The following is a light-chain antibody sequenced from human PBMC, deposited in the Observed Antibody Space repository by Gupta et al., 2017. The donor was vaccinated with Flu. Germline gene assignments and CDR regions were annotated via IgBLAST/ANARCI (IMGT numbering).Light chain of an antibody. J-gene: IGKJ4*01. Sequence: DIQMTQSPSTLSASVGDRVTITCRASQSINNWLAWYQQKPGKAPKLLIYKASSLESGVPSRFSGSGSGTEFTLTISSLQPDDFATYYCQQDNNYPLTFGRGTKVEIK. CDR3: QQDNNYPLT. CDR2: KAS. CDR1: QSINNW. V-gene: IGKV1-5*03.